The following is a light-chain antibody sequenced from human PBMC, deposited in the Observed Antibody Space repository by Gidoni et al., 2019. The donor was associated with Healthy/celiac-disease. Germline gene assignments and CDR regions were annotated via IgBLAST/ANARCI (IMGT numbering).Light chain of an antibody. CDR3: SSYTSSSTRV. CDR1: SSDVGVYNY. CDR2: EVS. V-gene: IGLV2-14*01. Sequence: SALTQPASVSGSPGQSNTIPCTGTSSDVGVYNYVSWYQQHPGKAPKLMIYEVSNRPSGVSNRFSGSKSGNTASLTISGLQAEDEADYYCSSYTSSSTRVFGGGTKLTVL. J-gene: IGLJ3*02.